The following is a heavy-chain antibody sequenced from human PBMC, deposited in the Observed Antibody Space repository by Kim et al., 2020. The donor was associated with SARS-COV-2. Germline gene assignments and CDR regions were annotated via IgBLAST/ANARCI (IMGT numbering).Heavy chain of an antibody. CDR2: IYYSGST. CDR3: ARAGGSGCYDY. V-gene: IGHV4-61*01. Sequence: SETLSLTCTVSGGSVSSGSYYWSWIRQPPGKGLEWIGYIYYSGSTNYNPSLKSRVTISVDTSKNQFSLKLSSVTAADTGVYYCARAGGSGCYDYWGQGTLVTVSS. D-gene: IGHD6-19*01. CDR1: GGSVSSGSYY. J-gene: IGHJ4*02.